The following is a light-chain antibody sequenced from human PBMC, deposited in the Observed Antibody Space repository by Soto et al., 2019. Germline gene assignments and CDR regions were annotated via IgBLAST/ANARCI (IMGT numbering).Light chain of an antibody. CDR2: GAS. J-gene: IGKJ1*01. Sequence: EIVMTQSPCTLSLSPGERATLSCRAGQSVDSDYLAWYQQKPGRAPRLLIFGASSRAIGIPDRFSGSGSGTEFTLSISRLEPEDFAVYYCQKYGGSPPWTFGRGTKVDIK. CDR1: QSVDSDY. V-gene: IGKV3-20*01. CDR3: QKYGGSPPWT.